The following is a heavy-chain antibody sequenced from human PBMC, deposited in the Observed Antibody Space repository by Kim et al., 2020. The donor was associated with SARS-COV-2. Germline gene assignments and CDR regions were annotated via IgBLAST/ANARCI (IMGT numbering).Heavy chain of an antibody. J-gene: IGHJ4*02. CDR3: ARDRGPMSSSPPFFDY. Sequence: SETLSLTCTVSGGSISSYYWSWIRQPAGKGLEWIGRIYTSGSTNYNPSLKSRVTMSVDTSKNQFSLKLSSVTAADTAVYYCARDRGPMSSSPPFFDYWGQGTLVTVSS. V-gene: IGHV4-4*07. CDR2: IYTSGST. D-gene: IGHD6-6*01. CDR1: GGSISSYY.